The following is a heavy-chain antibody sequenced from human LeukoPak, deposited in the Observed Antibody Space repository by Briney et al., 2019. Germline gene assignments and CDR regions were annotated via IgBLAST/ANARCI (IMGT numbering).Heavy chain of an antibody. D-gene: IGHD6-19*01. J-gene: IGHJ4*02. V-gene: IGHV3-30*03. CDR1: GFTFSSYG. Sequence: GRSLRLSCAVSGFTFSSYGMHWVRQAPGKGLEWVAVISYDGSNKYYADSVKGRFTISRDNSKNTLYLQMNSLRAEDTAVYYCATASSGWQYYFDYWGQGTLVTVSS. CDR3: ATASSGWQYYFDY. CDR2: ISYDGSNK.